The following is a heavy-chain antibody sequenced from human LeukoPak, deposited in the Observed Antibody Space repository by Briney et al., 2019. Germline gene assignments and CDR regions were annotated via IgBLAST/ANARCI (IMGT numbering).Heavy chain of an antibody. D-gene: IGHD6-19*01. J-gene: IGHJ3*02. V-gene: IGHV3-64*01. Sequence: PGGSLKLSWAASGFTFNNYAMHWVRQAPRKGLEYVSAISSNGGSTYYANSVKGRFTISRDNSKNTLYLQMGSLRAEDMAVYYCARGHISSGWYGGAFDIWGQGTMVTVSS. CDR3: ARGHISSGWYGGAFDI. CDR1: GFTFNNYA. CDR2: ISSNGGST.